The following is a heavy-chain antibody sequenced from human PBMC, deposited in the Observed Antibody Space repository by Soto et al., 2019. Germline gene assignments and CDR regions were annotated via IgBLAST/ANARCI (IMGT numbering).Heavy chain of an antibody. CDR2: INHSGST. D-gene: IGHD5-12*01. CDR1: GGSFSGYY. V-gene: IGHV4-34*01. CDR3: ARGGYSGSPGGFDP. J-gene: IGHJ5*02. Sequence: QVQLQQWGAGLLKPSETLSLTCAVYGGSFSGYYWSWIRQPPGKGLEWIGEINHSGSTNYNPSLKSRVTISVDTSKNQFSLKLSSVTAAVTAVYYCARGGYSGSPGGFDPWGQGTLVTVSS.